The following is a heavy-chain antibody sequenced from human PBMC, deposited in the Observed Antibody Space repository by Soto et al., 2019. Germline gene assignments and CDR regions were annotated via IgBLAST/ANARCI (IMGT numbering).Heavy chain of an antibody. V-gene: IGHV4-39*01. J-gene: IGHJ3*02. CDR2: IYYSGST. CDR3: ARLGITMIVYAFDI. Sequence: QLQLQESGPGLVKPSETLSLTCTVSGGSISSSSYYWGWIRQPPGKGLEWIGSIYYSGSTYYNPSLKIRVTISVDTSKNQFSLKLSSVTAADTAVYYCARLGITMIVYAFDIWGQGTMVTVSS. CDR1: GGSISSSSYY. D-gene: IGHD3-22*01.